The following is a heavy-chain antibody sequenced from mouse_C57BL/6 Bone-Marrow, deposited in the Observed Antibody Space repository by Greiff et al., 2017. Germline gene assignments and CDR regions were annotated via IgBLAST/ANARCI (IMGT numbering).Heavy chain of an antibody. CDR1: GFTFSSYG. CDR3: ARHGDGYPFAY. J-gene: IGHJ3*01. V-gene: IGHV5-6*01. D-gene: IGHD2-3*01. Sequence: EVKLMESGGDLVKPGGSLKLSCAASGFTFSSYGMSWVRQTPDKRLEWVATISSGGSYTYYPDSVKGRFTISSDNAKNTLYLQMSSLKSEDTAMYYCARHGDGYPFAYWGQGTLVTVSA. CDR2: ISSGGSYT.